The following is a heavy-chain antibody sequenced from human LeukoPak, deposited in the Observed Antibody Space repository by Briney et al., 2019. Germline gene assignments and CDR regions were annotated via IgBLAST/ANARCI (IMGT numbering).Heavy chain of an antibody. Sequence: GTSLRLSCAASGFNFRDSAMHWVRQPPGKGLDGVAVSSYDGTNKYYADSVNGRFTISIDNSKNTLFLQMNNLRLDDTAVYYCAADYGDYVSPSDWGQGSLVIVSS. D-gene: IGHD4-17*01. CDR2: SSYDGTNK. CDR3: AADYGDYVSPSD. CDR1: GFNFRDSA. J-gene: IGHJ4*01. V-gene: IGHV3-30*04.